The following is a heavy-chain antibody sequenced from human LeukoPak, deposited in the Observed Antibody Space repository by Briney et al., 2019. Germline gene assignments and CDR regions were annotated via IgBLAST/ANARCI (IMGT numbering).Heavy chain of an antibody. V-gene: IGHV3-9*01. CDR3: AKDFSPTGLLYWYFDL. Sequence: PGGSLRLSCAASGFTFDDYAMHWVRQAPGKGLEWVSGISWNSGSIGYADSVKGRFTISRDNAKNSLYLQMNSLRAEDTALYYCAKDFSPTGLLYWYFDLWGRGTLVTVSS. D-gene: IGHD4-17*01. CDR1: GFTFDDYA. J-gene: IGHJ2*01. CDR2: ISWNSGSI.